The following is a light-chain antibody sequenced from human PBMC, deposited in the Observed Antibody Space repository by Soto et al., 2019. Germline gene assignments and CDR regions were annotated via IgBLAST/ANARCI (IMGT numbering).Light chain of an antibody. Sequence: DIQMTQSPSSLSASVGDRVTITCRASEDISNCLNWYQQRPGTAPKRLIYAASSLHSGVPSRFSGSGSGTDFTLTITSLQPEDFATYSCQQNNDSPWTFGQGTKVDI. CDR2: AAS. CDR1: EDISNC. CDR3: QQNNDSPWT. J-gene: IGKJ1*01. V-gene: IGKV1-17*01.